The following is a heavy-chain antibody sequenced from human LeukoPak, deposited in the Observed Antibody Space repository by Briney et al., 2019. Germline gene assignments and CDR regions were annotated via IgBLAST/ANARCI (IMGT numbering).Heavy chain of an antibody. Sequence: GGSLRLSCAASGFTFSNAWMSWVRQAPGKGLEWVGRIKSKTDGGTTDYAAPVKGRFTISRDDSKNTLYLQMNSLKTEDTAVYYCTTDREQLPRGHAFDIWGQGTMVTVSS. CDR3: TTDREQLPRGHAFDI. V-gene: IGHV3-15*01. J-gene: IGHJ3*02. CDR1: GFTFSNAW. D-gene: IGHD6-13*01. CDR2: IKSKTDGGTT.